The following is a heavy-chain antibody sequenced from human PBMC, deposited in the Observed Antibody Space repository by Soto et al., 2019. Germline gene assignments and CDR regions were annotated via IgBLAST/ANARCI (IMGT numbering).Heavy chain of an antibody. D-gene: IGHD1-1*01. CDR1: GGTFRTYA. CDR3: SRDRRAYYMTNENYFYGLDV. Sequence: QVQLVQSGPEVKKPGSSVKVSCKASGGTFRTYAVSWVRRAPGHGLEWLGGMIPAHDTPNYAPRFEGRVTITADESTNRAYMELNSLTSDDTAVYYCSRDRRAYYMTNENYFYGLDVWGHGTTVSVSS. CDR2: MIPAHDTP. V-gene: IGHV1-69*01. J-gene: IGHJ6*02.